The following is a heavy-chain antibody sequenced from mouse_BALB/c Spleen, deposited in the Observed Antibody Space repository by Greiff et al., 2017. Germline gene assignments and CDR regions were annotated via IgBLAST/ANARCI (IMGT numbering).Heavy chain of an antibody. CDR1: GFTFTDYY. CDR3: ARDIDPLYSYAMDY. J-gene: IGHJ4*01. D-gene: IGHD2-1*01. CDR2: IRNKANGYTT. V-gene: IGHV7-3*02. Sequence: EVKLVESGGGLVQPGGSLRLSCATSGFTFTDYYMSWVRQPPGKALQWLGFIRNKANGYTTEYSASVKGRFTISRDNSQSILYLQMNTLRAEDSATYYCARDIDPLYSYAMDYWGQGTSVTVSS.